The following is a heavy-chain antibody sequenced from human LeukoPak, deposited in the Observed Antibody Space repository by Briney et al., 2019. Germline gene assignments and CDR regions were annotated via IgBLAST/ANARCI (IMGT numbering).Heavy chain of an antibody. V-gene: IGHV4-59*01. D-gene: IGHD5-24*01. CDR3: ARGKMATITY. CDR1: GGSTSSYY. Sequence: SETLSLTCTVSGGSTSSYYWSWIRQPPGKGLEWIGYIYYSGSTNYNPSLKSRVTISVDTSKNQFSLKLSSVTAADTAVYYCARGKMATITYWGQGTLVTVSS. CDR2: IYYSGST. J-gene: IGHJ4*02.